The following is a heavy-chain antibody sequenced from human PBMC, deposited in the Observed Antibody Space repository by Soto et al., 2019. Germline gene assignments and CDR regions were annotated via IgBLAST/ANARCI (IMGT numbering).Heavy chain of an antibody. D-gene: IGHD2-21*02. J-gene: IGHJ3*02. Sequence: PRGSLRLSCAASGFTFSSYGMHWVRQAPGKGLEWVAAISYDGRNKYYADSVKGRFTISRDNSKNTLYLQMNSLRAEDTAVYYCAKAIDAYCGGDCSDAFDIWGQGTMATVSS. CDR2: ISYDGRNK. V-gene: IGHV3-30*18. CDR3: AKAIDAYCGGDCSDAFDI. CDR1: GFTFSSYG.